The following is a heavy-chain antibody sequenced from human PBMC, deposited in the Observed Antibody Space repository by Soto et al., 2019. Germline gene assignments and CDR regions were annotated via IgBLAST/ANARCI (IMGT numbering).Heavy chain of an antibody. D-gene: IGHD6-6*01. J-gene: IGHJ4*02. CDR1: GFTFSSYG. CDR2: ISYDGSNK. V-gene: IGHV3-30*18. CDR3: AKDQASSSVDY. Sequence: GGSLRLSCAASGFTFSSYGMHWVRQAPGKGLEWVAVISYDGSNKYYADSVKGRFTISRDNSKNTLYLQMNSLRAEDTAVYYCAKDQASSSVDYWGQGTLVTVSS.